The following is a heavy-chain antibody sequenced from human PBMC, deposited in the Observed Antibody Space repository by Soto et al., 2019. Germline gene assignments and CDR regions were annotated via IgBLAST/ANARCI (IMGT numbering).Heavy chain of an antibody. Sequence: QLQLQESGPGLVKPSETLSLTCTVSGGSISTSGHYWDWIRQPPKKGLEWIGSIFYSGSTYYNPSLKSRVAETVNTSKTQFSLKLGSVTAAATAVYYCARRRRYGDHPYYYDYMDVWGKGTTVTVSS. CDR1: GGSISTSGHY. CDR2: IFYSGST. J-gene: IGHJ6*03. CDR3: ARRRRYGDHPYYYDYMDV. D-gene: IGHD4-17*01. V-gene: IGHV4-39*01.